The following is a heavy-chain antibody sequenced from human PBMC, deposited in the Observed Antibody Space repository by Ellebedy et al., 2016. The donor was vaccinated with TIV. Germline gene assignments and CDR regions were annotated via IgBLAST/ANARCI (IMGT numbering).Heavy chain of an antibody. Sequence: GESLKISCKGSGYSFTTYWIGWVRQMPGIGLQWMGIIYPGDSETITRYSPSFQGHVTISVDNSINTAYLQWSSLKASDTAMYDCARQGERPFDFWGQGTLVTVSS. CDR3: ARQGERPFDF. CDR1: GYSFTTYW. CDR2: IYPGDSETIT. D-gene: IGHD1-1*01. J-gene: IGHJ4*02. V-gene: IGHV5-51*01.